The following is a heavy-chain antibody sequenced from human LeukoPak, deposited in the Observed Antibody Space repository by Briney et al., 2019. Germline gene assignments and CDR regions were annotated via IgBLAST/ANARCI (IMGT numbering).Heavy chain of an antibody. CDR2: IIPILDIA. CDR1: GGTFSSYA. J-gene: IGHJ4*02. Sequence: SVKVSCKASGGTFSSYAISWVRQAPGQGLEWMGRIIPILDIANYAQKFQGRVTITADKSTSTAYMELSSLRSEDTAVYYCARGGADYYDSSGSIDYWGQGTLVTVSS. V-gene: IGHV1-69*04. D-gene: IGHD3-22*01. CDR3: ARGGADYYDSSGSIDY.